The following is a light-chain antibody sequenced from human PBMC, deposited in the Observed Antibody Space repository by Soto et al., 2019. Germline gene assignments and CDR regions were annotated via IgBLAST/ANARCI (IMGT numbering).Light chain of an antibody. J-gene: IGKJ2*01. CDR2: GAY. Sequence: IIMAQSPATLSLSRGEKATLSCSASQSVSSNLAWYQQKPGQAPRLLIYGAYTKATGIPARFSGSGSGTEFTLTISSLQSLYFVIHCSQTYNICLYTFLQGSKVHIK. CDR3: QTYNICLYT. CDR1: QSVSSN. V-gene: IGKV3-15*01.